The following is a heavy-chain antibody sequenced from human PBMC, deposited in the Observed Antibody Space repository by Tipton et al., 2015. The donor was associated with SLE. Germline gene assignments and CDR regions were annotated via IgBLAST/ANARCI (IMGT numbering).Heavy chain of an antibody. CDR2: IYYSGST. V-gene: IGHV4-59*01. J-gene: IGHJ6*03. CDR3: ARGHPLTPGYYYMDV. CDR1: GGSFSGYY. D-gene: IGHD3-9*01. Sequence: TLSLTCAVYGGSFSGYYWSWIRQPPGKGLEWIGYIYYSGSTNYNPSLKSRVTISVDTSKNQFSLKLSSATAADTAVYYCARGHPLTPGYYYMDVWGKGTTVTVSS.